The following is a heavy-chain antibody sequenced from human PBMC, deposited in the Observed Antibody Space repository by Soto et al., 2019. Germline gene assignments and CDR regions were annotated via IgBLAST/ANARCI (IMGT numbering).Heavy chain of an antibody. D-gene: IGHD1-26*01. CDR3: AKSGSLFRPSLGYFDY. J-gene: IGHJ4*02. CDR2: INPNSGGT. CDR1: GFTFTGHY. Sequence: ASVKVSCKASGFTFTGHYIHWVRQAPGQGLEWMGWINPNSGGTSYAQKFQGRVTMTRDTSITTAYMELSRLSSDDTAVYYCAKSGSLFRPSLGYFDYWGQGTLVTVSS. V-gene: IGHV1-2*02.